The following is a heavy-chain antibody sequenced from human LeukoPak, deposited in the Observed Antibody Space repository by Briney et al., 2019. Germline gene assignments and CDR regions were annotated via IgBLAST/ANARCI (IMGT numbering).Heavy chain of an antibody. Sequence: SETLSLTCAVYGGSYSGYYWSWIRQPPGKGLEWIGEINHSGSTNYNPSLKSRVTISVDTSKNQFSLKLSSVTAADTAVYYCAREKYSSSWYVSWFDPWGQGTLVTVSS. CDR1: GGSYSGYY. V-gene: IGHV4-34*01. CDR3: AREKYSSSWYVSWFDP. CDR2: INHSGST. J-gene: IGHJ5*02. D-gene: IGHD6-13*01.